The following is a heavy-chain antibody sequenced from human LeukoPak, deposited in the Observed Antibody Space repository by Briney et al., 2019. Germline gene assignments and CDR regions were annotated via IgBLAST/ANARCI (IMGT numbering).Heavy chain of an antibody. J-gene: IGHJ3*02. CDR1: GFTFSSYA. CDR3: ARPYGDQPPDDAFDI. V-gene: IGHV3-30-3*01. Sequence: GGSLRLSCAASGFTFSSYAMHWVRQAPGKGLEWVAVISYDGSNKYYADSVKGRFTISRDNSKNTLYLQMNSLRAEDTAVYYCARPYGDQPPDDAFDIWGQGTMVTVSS. D-gene: IGHD4-17*01. CDR2: ISYDGSNK.